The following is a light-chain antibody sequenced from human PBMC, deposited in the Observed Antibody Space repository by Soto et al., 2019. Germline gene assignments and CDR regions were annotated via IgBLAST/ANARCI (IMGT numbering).Light chain of an antibody. CDR2: GA. CDR1: QSFSVNF. J-gene: IGKJ1*01. Sequence: EVVLTQSPGTLSLSPGERATLSCRASQSFSVNFLAWYQHKPGQAPRLLIHGATRATGIPDRFSGSGSGTDSTLTIRRLEPEDSAVYYCLQCGSSSGWTFGRGTRVEIK. V-gene: IGKV3-20*01. CDR3: LQCGSSSGWT.